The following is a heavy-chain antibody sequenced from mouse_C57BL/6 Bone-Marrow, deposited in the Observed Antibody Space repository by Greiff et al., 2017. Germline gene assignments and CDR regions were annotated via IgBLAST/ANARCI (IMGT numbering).Heavy chain of an antibody. Sequence: QVQLQQPGAELVRPGSSVKLSCKASGYTFTSYWMDWVKQRPGQGLEWIGNIYPSDSETHYNQKFKDKATLTVDKSSSTAYMQRSSLTSEDSAVYYCARGLVVPDYWGQGTTLTVSS. V-gene: IGHV1-61*01. CDR1: GYTFTSYW. D-gene: IGHD1-1*01. J-gene: IGHJ2*01. CDR2: IYPSDSET. CDR3: ARGLVVPDY.